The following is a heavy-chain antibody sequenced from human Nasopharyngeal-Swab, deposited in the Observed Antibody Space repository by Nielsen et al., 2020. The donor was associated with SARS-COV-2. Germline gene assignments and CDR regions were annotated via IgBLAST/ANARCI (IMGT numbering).Heavy chain of an antibody. J-gene: IGHJ4*02. V-gene: IGHV4-61*01. CDR2: IYYSGGT. CDR3: AGAQRYCSGGSCYFSSSYYFDY. D-gene: IGHD2-15*01. CDR1: GGSVSSGSYY. Sequence: SETLSLTCIVSGGSVSSGSYYWGWIRQPPGKGLEWIGYIYYSGGTNYNPSLKSRVTISVDTSKNQFSLKLSSVTAADTAVYYCAGAQRYCSGGSCYFSSSYYFDYWGQGTLVTVSS.